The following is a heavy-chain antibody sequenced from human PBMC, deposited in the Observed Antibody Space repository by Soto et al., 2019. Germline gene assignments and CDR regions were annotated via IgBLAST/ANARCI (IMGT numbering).Heavy chain of an antibody. CDR1: GGSISSGDYY. CDR2: IYYSGST. D-gene: IGHD3-10*01. CDR3: ARVGSSMAVRPFDY. Sequence: QVQLQESGPGLVKPSQTLSLTCTVSGGSISSGDYYWSWIRQPPGKGLEWIGYIYYSGSTYYHPSPKRRLTISINTSKNLFSPKLRPVTAADTAVYYWARVGSSMAVRPFDYWGQGTLVTASS. J-gene: IGHJ4*02. V-gene: IGHV4-30-4*01.